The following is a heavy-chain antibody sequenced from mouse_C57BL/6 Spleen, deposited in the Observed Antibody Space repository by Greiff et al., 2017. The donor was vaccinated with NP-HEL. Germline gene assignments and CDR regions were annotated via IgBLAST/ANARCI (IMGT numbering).Heavy chain of an antibody. Sequence: DVKLVESGGGLVQPGGSMKLSCAASGFTFSDAWMDWVRQSPEKGLEWVAEIRNKANNHATYYAESVKGRFTISRDDSKSSVYLQMNSLRAEDTGIYYCTSSFITTVVAPDAMDYWGQGTSVTVSS. D-gene: IGHD1-1*01. V-gene: IGHV6-6*01. J-gene: IGHJ4*01. CDR1: GFTFSDAW. CDR3: TSSFITTVVAPDAMDY. CDR2: IRNKANNHAT.